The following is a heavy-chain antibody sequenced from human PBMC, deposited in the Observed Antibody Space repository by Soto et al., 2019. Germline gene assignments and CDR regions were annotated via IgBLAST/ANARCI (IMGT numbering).Heavy chain of an antibody. CDR2: VFSNDEK. Sequence: QVTLKESGPVLVKPTETLTLTCTVSGFSLRNARMGVSWIRQPPGKALEWLAHVFSNDEKSYTTSLKSRLAISKDTSKSQVVLTMTNLDPVDTATYYCARIGGIAVPGSYSYYYGMGVWGQGTTVTVSS. V-gene: IGHV2-26*01. J-gene: IGHJ6*02. D-gene: IGHD6-19*01. CDR1: GFSLRNARMG. CDR3: ARIGGIAVPGSYSYYYGMGV.